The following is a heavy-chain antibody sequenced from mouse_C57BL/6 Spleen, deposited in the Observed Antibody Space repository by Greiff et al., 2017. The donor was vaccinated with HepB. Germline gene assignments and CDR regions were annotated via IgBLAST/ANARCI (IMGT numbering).Heavy chain of an antibody. CDR3: ARSIYYYGSSLDY. CDR2: INPNNGGT. V-gene: IGHV1-26*01. D-gene: IGHD1-1*01. J-gene: IGHJ2*01. Sequence: VHVKQSGPELVKPGASVKISCKASGYTFTDYYMNWVKQSHGKSLEWIGDINPNNGGTSYNQKFKGKATLTVDKSSSTAYMELRSLTSEDSAVYYCARSIYYYGSSLDYWGQGTTLTVSS. CDR1: GYTFTDYY.